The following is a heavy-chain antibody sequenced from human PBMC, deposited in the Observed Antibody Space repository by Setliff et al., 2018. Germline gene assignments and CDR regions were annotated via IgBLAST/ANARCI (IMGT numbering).Heavy chain of an antibody. CDR2: INPKSGDI. CDR3: TRGRWYYDSSATDYFDY. Sequence: ASVKVSCKAFGYSFSDYYLHWVRQPRGQGLEWMGWINPKSGDIKYAQKFQGRVTMTRDTSISTAYLQMNSLITEDTAVYSCTRGRWYYDSSATDYFDYWGQGTLVTVSS. J-gene: IGHJ4*02. V-gene: IGHV1-2*02. D-gene: IGHD3-22*01. CDR1: GYSFSDYY.